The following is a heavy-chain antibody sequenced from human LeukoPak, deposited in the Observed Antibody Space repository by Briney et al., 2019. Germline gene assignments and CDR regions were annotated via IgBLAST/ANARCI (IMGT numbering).Heavy chain of an antibody. Sequence: ASVKVSCKASGCTFTSYDINWVRQATGQGLEWMGWMNPNSGNTGYAQKFQGRVTMTRNTSISTAYMELSSLRSEDTAVYYCARGVPGYSNSGNWFDPWGQGTLVTVSS. CDR2: MNPNSGNT. J-gene: IGHJ5*02. V-gene: IGHV1-8*01. CDR1: GCTFTSYD. CDR3: ARGVPGYSNSGNWFDP. D-gene: IGHD4-4*01.